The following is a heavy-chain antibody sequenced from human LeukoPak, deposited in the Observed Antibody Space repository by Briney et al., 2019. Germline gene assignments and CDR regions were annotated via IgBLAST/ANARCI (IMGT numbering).Heavy chain of an antibody. V-gene: IGHV1-2*02. CDR3: ASYPRSIPTPPFDY. Sequence: ASVKVSCKASGYTFTAQYMHWVRQAPGQGLEWMGWVNPNNGDTKYAQSFLGRVTMTRDTSTTTAYMELSSLRSDDTAVYFCASYPRSIPTPPFDYWGQGTLVTVSS. D-gene: IGHD2-21*01. J-gene: IGHJ4*02. CDR2: VNPNNGDT. CDR1: GYTFTAQY.